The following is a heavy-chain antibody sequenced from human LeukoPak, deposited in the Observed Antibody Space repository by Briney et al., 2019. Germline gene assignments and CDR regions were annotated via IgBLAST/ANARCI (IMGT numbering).Heavy chain of an antibody. V-gene: IGHV4-59*01. J-gene: IGHJ3*02. CDR2: IFYRGST. CDR3: PRGGYYGSGSDDAFDI. Sequence: KSSETLSLTCTVSGGSISSYYWSWIRQPPGKRLEWIGYIFYRGSTNYNPSLKSRVAVSEDTSKNQFSLNLSSVTAADTAVYYCPRGGYYGSGSDDAFDIWGQGTMVTVSS. D-gene: IGHD3-10*01. CDR1: GGSISSYY.